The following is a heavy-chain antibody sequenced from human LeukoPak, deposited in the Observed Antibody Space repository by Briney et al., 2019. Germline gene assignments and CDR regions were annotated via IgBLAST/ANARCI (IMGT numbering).Heavy chain of an antibody. CDR3: ARDVGALRVFDY. CDR1: GFTFSSYS. J-gene: IGHJ4*02. CDR2: IYSGGST. V-gene: IGHV3-66*02. D-gene: IGHD3-16*01. Sequence: GGSLRLSCAASGFTFSSYSMNWVRQAPGKGLEWVSVIYSGGSTYYADSVKGRFTISRDNSKNTLYLQMNSLRAEDTAVYYCARDVGALRVFDYWGQGTLVTVSS.